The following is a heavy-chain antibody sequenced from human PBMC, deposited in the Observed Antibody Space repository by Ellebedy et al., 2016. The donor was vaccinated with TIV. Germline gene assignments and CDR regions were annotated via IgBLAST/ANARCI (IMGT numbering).Heavy chain of an antibody. D-gene: IGHD4-23*01. CDR2: IRSDGSNK. CDR3: ARDRWPYFFDC. Sequence: GESLKISCAASGFTFRSYAMHWVRQAQGKGLEWVAFIRSDGSNKYYTDSVEGRFTISRDSSKNILYLQTNSLRAEDTAVYYCARDRWPYFFDCWGQGTLVTVSS. V-gene: IGHV3-30*02. CDR1: GFTFRSYA. J-gene: IGHJ4*02.